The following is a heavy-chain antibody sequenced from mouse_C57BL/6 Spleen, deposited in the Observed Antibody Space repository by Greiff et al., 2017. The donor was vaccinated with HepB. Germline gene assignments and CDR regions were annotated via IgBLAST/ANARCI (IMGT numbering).Heavy chain of an antibody. CDR3: ARSGGSSSYFDV. CDR2: IYPRSGNT. CDR1: GYTFTSYG. J-gene: IGHJ1*03. D-gene: IGHD1-1*01. V-gene: IGHV1-81*01. Sequence: QVQLQQSGAELARPGASVKLSCKASGYTFTSYGISWVKQRTGQGLEWIGEIYPRSGNTYYNEKFKGKATLTADKSSSTAYMELRSLTSEDSAVYFCARSGGSSSYFDVWGTGTTVTVSS.